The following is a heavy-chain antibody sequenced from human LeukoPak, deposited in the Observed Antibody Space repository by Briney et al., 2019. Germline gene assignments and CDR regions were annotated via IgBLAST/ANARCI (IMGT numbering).Heavy chain of an antibody. CDR2: IIPIFGTA. V-gene: IGHV1-69*05. D-gene: IGHD3-3*01. CDR3: ARDLHGYYDFWSGYYIDY. Sequence: SVKVSCKASGGTFSSYAISWVRQAPGQGLEWMGGIIPIFGTANYAQKFQGRVTMTTDTSTSTAYMELRSLRSDDTAVYYCARDLHGYYDFWSGYYIDYWGQGTLVTVSS. J-gene: IGHJ4*02. CDR1: GGTFSSYA.